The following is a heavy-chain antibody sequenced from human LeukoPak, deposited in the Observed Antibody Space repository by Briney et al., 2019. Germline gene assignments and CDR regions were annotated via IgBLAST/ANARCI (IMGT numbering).Heavy chain of an antibody. Sequence: ESGPALVKPTQTLTLTCTFSGFSLSTSGMRVSWIRQPPGKALEWLARIDWDDDKFYSTSLKTRLTISKDTSKNQVVLTMTNMDPVDTATYYCARTPYCGGDCYVDYWGRGTLVTVSS. D-gene: IGHD2-21*02. J-gene: IGHJ4*02. V-gene: IGHV2-70*04. CDR1: GFSLSTSGMR. CDR3: ARTPYCGGDCYVDY. CDR2: IDWDDDK.